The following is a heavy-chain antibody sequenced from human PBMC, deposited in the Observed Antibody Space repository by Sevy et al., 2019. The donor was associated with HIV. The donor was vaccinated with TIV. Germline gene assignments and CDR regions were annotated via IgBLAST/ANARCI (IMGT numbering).Heavy chain of an antibody. D-gene: IGHD1-20*01. CDR3: ASLYNGFDY. J-gene: IGHJ4*02. CDR1: GFTFSSYK. CDR2: ISSSSTYI. V-gene: IGHV3-21*01. Sequence: GGSLRLSCAASGFTFSSYKMIWVRQAPGKGLQWVSSISSSSTYISYADSVKGRFTISRDNAENSLFLQMNSLRAEDTAVYYCASLYNGFDYWGQGTLVTVSS.